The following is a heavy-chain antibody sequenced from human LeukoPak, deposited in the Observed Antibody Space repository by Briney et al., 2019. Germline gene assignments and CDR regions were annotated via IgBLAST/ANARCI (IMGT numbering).Heavy chain of an antibody. D-gene: IGHD3-9*01. J-gene: IGHJ4*02. CDR1: GGSIGSGSYY. V-gene: IGHV4-61*02. Sequence: SETLSLTCTVSGGSIGSGSYYWSWTRQPAGKGLEWIGRIYTSGSTNYNPSLKSRVTISVDTSKNQFSLKLSSVTAADTAVYYCARGGYDILTGYYISDYWGQGTLVTVSS. CDR2: IYTSGST. CDR3: ARGGYDILTGYYISDY.